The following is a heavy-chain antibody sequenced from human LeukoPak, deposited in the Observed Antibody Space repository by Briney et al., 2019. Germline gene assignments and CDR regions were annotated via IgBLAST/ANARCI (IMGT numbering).Heavy chain of an antibody. CDR1: GFTFDDYA. D-gene: IGHD1-26*01. CDR2: ISWNSGSI. CDR3: AKDSIVGALDY. J-gene: IGHJ4*02. Sequence: GGSLRLYCAASGFTFDDYAMHWVRQAPGKGLEWVSGISWNSGSIGYADSVKGRFTISRDNAKNSLYLQMNSLRAEDTALYYCAKDSIVGALDYWGQGTLVTVSS. V-gene: IGHV3-9*01.